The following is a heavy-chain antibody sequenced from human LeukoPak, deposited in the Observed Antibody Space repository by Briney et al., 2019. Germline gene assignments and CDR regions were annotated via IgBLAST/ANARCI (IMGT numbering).Heavy chain of an antibody. J-gene: IGHJ6*03. CDR2: ISSSSRYI. CDR3: ARDREEDYYMDV. CDR1: GFTFNRYS. Sequence: GGSLRLSCAASGFTFNRYSMNWVRQAPGKGLEWVSSISSSSRYIYYADSVKGRFTISRVNAKNSLYLQMNSLRAEDTAVYYCARDREEDYYMDVWGKGTTVTVSS. V-gene: IGHV3-21*01.